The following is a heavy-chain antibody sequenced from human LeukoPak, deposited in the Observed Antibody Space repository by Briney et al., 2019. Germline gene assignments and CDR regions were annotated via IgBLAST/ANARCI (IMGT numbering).Heavy chain of an antibody. CDR1: GFTVSTNY. V-gene: IGHV3-53*01. Sequence: GGSLRLSCAASGFTVSTNYMSWVRQAPGKGLEWVSVIYSGDDTYYADSVKGRFTISRDNSKNTLYLQMNSMRAEDTAVYYCAKDRSSSWYAEAFDIWGQGTMVTVSS. CDR2: IYSGDDT. CDR3: AKDRSSSWYAEAFDI. D-gene: IGHD6-13*01. J-gene: IGHJ3*02.